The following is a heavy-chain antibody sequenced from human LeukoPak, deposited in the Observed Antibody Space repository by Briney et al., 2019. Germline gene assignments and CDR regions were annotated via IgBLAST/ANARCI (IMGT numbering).Heavy chain of an antibody. Sequence: SETLSLTCTVSGGSISSYYWSWIRQPPGKGLEWIGYIYYSGGTNYNPSLKSRVTISVDTSKNQFSLKLSPVTAADTAVYYCARALVGADAFDIWGQGTMVTVSS. CDR1: GGSISSYY. J-gene: IGHJ3*02. CDR3: ARALVGADAFDI. V-gene: IGHV4-59*01. CDR2: IYYSGGT. D-gene: IGHD1-26*01.